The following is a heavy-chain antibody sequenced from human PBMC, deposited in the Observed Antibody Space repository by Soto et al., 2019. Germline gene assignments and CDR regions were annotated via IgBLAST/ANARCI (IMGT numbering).Heavy chain of an antibody. CDR3: ARSVAGQYYFDY. J-gene: IGHJ4*02. CDR2: INHSGST. D-gene: IGHD6-19*01. V-gene: IGHV4-34*01. CDR1: GGSFSGYY. Sequence: PSETLSLTCAVYGGSFSGYYWSWIRQPPGKGLEWIGEINHSGSTNYNPSLKSRATISVDTSKNQFPLKLSSVTAADTAVYYCARSVAGQYYFDYWGQGTLVTVSS.